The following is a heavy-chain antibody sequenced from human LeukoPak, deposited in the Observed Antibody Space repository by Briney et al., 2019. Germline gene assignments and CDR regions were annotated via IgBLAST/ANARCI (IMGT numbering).Heavy chain of an antibody. V-gene: IGHV4-39*01. Sequence: SETLSLTCTVSGDSISSSSYYWGWIRQPPGKGLEWVGRIFYSGITYYTPSLKSRVTISVDTSKNQFSLKLSSVTAADTAVYYCARLGAGPTYYDFWSGYSSFYFDYWGQGTLVTVSS. D-gene: IGHD3-3*01. J-gene: IGHJ4*02. CDR1: GDSISSSSYY. CDR3: ARLGAGPTYYDFWSGYSSFYFDY. CDR2: IFYSGIT.